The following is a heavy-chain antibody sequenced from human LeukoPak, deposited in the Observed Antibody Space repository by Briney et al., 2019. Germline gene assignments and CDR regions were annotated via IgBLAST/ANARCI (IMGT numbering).Heavy chain of an antibody. V-gene: IGHV3-15*01. D-gene: IGHD6-19*01. J-gene: IGHJ4*02. CDR1: GFTFSNAW. CDR2: IKSNSDGGTT. CDR3: AKDKHSSGWYNY. Sequence: GGSLRLSCAASGFTFSNAWMSWVRQAPGKGLEWVGRIKSNSDGGTTDYAAPVKGRFTISRDDSKNTLYLQMNSLKTEDTAVYYCAKDKHSSGWYNYWGQGTLVTVSS.